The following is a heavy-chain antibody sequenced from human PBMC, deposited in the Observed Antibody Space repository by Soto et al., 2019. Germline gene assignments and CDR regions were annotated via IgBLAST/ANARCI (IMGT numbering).Heavy chain of an antibody. J-gene: IGHJ3*02. CDR2: ISAYNGNT. V-gene: IGHV1-18*01. Sequence: GASVKVSCKDPVYTFTSYGISWVRQAPGQGLEWMGWISAYNGNTNYAQKLQGRVTMTTDTSTSTAYMELRSLRSDDTAVYYCARDLGYYDILTGWPSTSNSTEDAFDIWGQGTMVTVSS. CDR1: VYTFTSYG. D-gene: IGHD3-9*01. CDR3: ARDLGYYDILTGWPSTSNSTEDAFDI.